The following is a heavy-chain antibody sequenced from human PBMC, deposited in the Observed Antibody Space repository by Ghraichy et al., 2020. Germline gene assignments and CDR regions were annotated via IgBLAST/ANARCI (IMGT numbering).Heavy chain of an antibody. V-gene: IGHV3-15*01. J-gene: IGHJ4*02. Sequence: GSLRLSCTASGFSFSNAWMSWARQAPGKGLEWVGHIQSKTNGGTTNYAAPVKGRFTISRDDSKNTVYLQMNSLESEDTAVYYCTGNFLGNWGQGTLVTVSS. CDR1: GFSFSNAW. CDR2: IQSKTNGGTT. D-gene: IGHD3-3*01. CDR3: TGNFLGN.